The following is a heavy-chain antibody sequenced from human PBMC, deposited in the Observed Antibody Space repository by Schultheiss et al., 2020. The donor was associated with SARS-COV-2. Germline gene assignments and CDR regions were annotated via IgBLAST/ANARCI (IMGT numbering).Heavy chain of an antibody. D-gene: IGHD6-13*01. CDR1: GFTFGDYA. CDR2: ISGSGGSP. J-gene: IGHJ6*02. V-gene: IGHV3-23*01. Sequence: GGSLRLSCAASGFTFGDYAMSWVRQAPGKGLEWVSAISGSGGSPYYADSVKGRFTVSRDNSKNTLYLQMNSLRAEDTAVYYCARDRGQQLVEAYGMDVWGQGTTVTVSS. CDR3: ARDRGQQLVEAYGMDV.